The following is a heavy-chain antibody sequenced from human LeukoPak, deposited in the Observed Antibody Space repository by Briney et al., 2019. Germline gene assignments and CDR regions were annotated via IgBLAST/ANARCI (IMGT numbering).Heavy chain of an antibody. Sequence: GASAKLSCKASGYTLNISGISWARHAPGQGLNWMGWLSGHDATTHYAQSFQGRVTMTTDTSTTTVYMELRSMTSDNTAVYYCARGGYGSYFDYWGQGTLVTVSS. CDR2: LSGHDATT. CDR1: GYTLNISG. J-gene: IGHJ4*02. V-gene: IGHV1-18*01. CDR3: ARGGYGSYFDY. D-gene: IGHD5-12*01.